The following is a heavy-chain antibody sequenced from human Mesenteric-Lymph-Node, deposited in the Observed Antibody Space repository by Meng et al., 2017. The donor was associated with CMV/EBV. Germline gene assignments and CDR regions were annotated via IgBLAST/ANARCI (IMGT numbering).Heavy chain of an antibody. V-gene: IGHV3-48*03. J-gene: IGHJ4*02. CDR1: GFIFNSYE. Sequence: GESLKISCAASGFIFNSYEMNWVRQAPGKGLEWVSYISSSGSTIYYADSVRGRFTISRDNSKNSLYLQMNSLRAEDTAVYYCARGGGRYEYWGQGTLVTVSS. CDR2: ISSSGSTI. CDR3: ARGGGRYEY. D-gene: IGHD6-19*01.